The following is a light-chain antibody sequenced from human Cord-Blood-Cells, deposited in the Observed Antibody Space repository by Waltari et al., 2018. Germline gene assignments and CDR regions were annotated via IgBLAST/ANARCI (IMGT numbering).Light chain of an antibody. CDR2: GAS. CDR3: QQYGSWT. CDR1: QSVSSSY. V-gene: IGKV3-20*01. Sequence: EIVLTQSPGTLSLSPGERATLSCRASQSVSSSYLAWYQQKPGQAPRLLIYGASSRATGIPDMFSGSGSGTDFTLTISRLEPEDFAVYYCQQYGSWTFGQGTKVEIK. J-gene: IGKJ1*01.